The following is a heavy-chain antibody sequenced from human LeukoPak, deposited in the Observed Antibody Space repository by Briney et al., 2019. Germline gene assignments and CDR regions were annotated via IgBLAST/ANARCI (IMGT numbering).Heavy chain of an antibody. CDR3: AKDYVGSSLNWFDP. Sequence: PGGSLRLSCAASGFTFSSYGMHWVRQAPGKGLEWVAVISYDGSNKYYADSVKGRFTISRDNSKNTLYLQMNSLRAEDTAVYYCAKDYVGSSLNWFDPWGQGTLVTVSS. J-gene: IGHJ5*02. D-gene: IGHD6-13*01. V-gene: IGHV3-30*18. CDR2: ISYDGSNK. CDR1: GFTFSSYG.